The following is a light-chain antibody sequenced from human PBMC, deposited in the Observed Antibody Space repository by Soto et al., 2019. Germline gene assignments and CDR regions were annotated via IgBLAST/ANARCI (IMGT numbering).Light chain of an antibody. V-gene: IGKV2-30*01. CDR1: QSLVYSDGNTY. CDR2: KVS. Sequence: DVVMTQSPLSLPVTLGQPASISCRSSQSLVYSDGNTYLNWFQQRPGQSPRRLIYKVSNRDSGVPDRFSGRGSGTDFTLKISRVEAEDVGVYYGMQGTHWPLWTFGQGTKVEIK. J-gene: IGKJ1*01. CDR3: MQGTHWPLWT.